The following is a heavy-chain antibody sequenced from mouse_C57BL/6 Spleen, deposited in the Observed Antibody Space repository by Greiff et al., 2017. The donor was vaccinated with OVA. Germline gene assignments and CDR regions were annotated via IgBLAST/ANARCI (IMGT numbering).Heavy chain of an antibody. D-gene: IGHD1-1*01. Sequence: EVHLVESGGGLVKPGGSLKLSCAASGFTFSSYAMSWVRQTPEKRLEWVATISDGGSYTYYPDNVKGRFTISRDNAKNNLYLQMSHLKSEDTAMYYCAGDYGSHYAMDYWGQGTSVTVSS. V-gene: IGHV5-4*01. CDR1: GFTFSSYA. CDR3: AGDYGSHYAMDY. CDR2: ISDGGSYT. J-gene: IGHJ4*01.